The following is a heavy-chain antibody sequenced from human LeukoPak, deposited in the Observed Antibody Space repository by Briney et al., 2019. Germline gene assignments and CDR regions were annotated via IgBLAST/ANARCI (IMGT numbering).Heavy chain of an antibody. CDR1: GFTFSSYS. Sequence: GGSLGLSCAASGFTFSSYSMNWVRQAPGKGLEWVPYISSSSSTIYYADSVKGRFTISRDNAKNSLYLQMNSLRAEDTAVYYCARFYSSSSVGFDYWGQGTLVTVSS. V-gene: IGHV3-48*01. CDR2: ISSSSSTI. D-gene: IGHD6-6*01. CDR3: ARFYSSSSVGFDY. J-gene: IGHJ4*02.